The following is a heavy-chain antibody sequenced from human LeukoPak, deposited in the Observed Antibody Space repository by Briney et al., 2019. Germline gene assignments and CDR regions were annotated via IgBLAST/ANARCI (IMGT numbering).Heavy chain of an antibody. J-gene: IGHJ4*02. D-gene: IGHD6-13*01. CDR2: IKQDGSEK. CDR1: GFTFSSYL. CDR3: ARCRWYRAVNYFDY. V-gene: IGHV3-7*01. Sequence: GGSLRLSCAAPGFTFSSYLMSWVRQAPGKGLEWVANIKQDGSEKYHVDSVKGRFTISRDNAKNSLYLQMNSLRAEDTAVYYCARCRWYRAVNYFDYWGQGTLVTVSS.